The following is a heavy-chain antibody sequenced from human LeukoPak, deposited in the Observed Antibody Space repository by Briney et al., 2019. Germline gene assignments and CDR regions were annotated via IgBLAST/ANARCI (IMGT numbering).Heavy chain of an antibody. CDR3: ARDPGATGYAH. Sequence: GRSLRLSCAASGFTFSSYGMHWVRQAPGKGLEWVALIWYDGSNKYYADSVKGRFTISRDNSKNTLYLQMNSLRAEDTAVYYCARDPGATGYAHWGQGTLVTVSS. CDR1: GFTFSSYG. CDR2: IWYDGSNK. J-gene: IGHJ4*02. V-gene: IGHV3-33*01. D-gene: IGHD3-9*01.